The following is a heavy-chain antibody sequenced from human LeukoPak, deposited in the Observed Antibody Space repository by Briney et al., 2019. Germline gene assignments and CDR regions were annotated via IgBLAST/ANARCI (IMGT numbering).Heavy chain of an antibody. V-gene: IGHV1-2*02. CDR1: GYTFTSYG. CDR3: ARDAQTRDGYNE. CDR2: INPNSGGT. Sequence: ASVKVSCKASGYTFTSYGISWVRQAPGQGLEWMGWINPNSGGTNYAQKFQGRVTVTRDTSISTAYMELSRLRSDDTAVYYCARDAQTRDGYNEWGQGTLVTVSS. D-gene: IGHD5-24*01. J-gene: IGHJ4*02.